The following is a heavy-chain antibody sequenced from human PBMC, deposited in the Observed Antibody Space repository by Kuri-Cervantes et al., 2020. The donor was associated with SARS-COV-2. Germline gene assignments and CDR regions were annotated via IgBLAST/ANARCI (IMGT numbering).Heavy chain of an antibody. CDR1: GGSISSYY. CDR3: ASARIVSSGWYYYYGMDV. CDR2: IYYSGST. Sequence: SETLSLTCTVSGGSISSYYWSWIRQPPGKGLEWIGYIYYSGSTNYNPSLKSRVTISVDTSKNQFSLKLSSVTAADTAVYYCASARIVSSGWYYYYGMDVWGQGTTVTVSS. D-gene: IGHD6-19*01. V-gene: IGHV4-59*01. J-gene: IGHJ6*02.